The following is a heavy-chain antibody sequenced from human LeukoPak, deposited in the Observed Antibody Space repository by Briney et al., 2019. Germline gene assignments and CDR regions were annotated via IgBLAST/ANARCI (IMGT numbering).Heavy chain of an antibody. CDR1: GYTFSSYA. CDR2: ISGSGGST. V-gene: IGHV3-23*01. J-gene: IGHJ5*02. Sequence: GGSLRLSCAASGYTFSSYAMSWVRQAPGKGLEWVSAISGSGGSTYYADSVKGRFTISRDNSKNTLYLQMNSLRAEDTFVYYCAKGFTHLWFREYDWFDPWGQGTLVTVSS. D-gene: IGHD3-10*01. CDR3: AKGFTHLWFREYDWFDP.